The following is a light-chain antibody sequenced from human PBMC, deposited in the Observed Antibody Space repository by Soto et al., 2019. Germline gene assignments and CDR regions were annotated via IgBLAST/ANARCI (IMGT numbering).Light chain of an antibody. V-gene: IGLV1-51*01. CDR3: GTWDTSLSAVV. J-gene: IGLJ2*01. Sequence: QSVLTQPPSVSAAPGQKVTISCSGSSSNIGKNYVSCYQRLPGTAPKLLIYDNNERSSGIPDRFSGSKSGTSASLGIAGLQTGDEADYYCGTWDTSLSAVVFGGGTKITVI. CDR2: DNN. CDR1: SSNIGKNY.